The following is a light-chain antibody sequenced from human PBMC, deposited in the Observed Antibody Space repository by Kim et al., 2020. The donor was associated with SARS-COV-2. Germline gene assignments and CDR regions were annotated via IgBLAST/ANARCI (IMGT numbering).Light chain of an antibody. CDR2: CAS. Sequence: DIVMTQSPASLAVSLGERATINCKSSQRILFSSNNNDLLAWYQQKPGQPPKVLIFCASTRASGVPDRFSASGSGTEFTLTINNLQPEDVAVYYCLQYFITPYTFGQGTKLEI. J-gene: IGKJ2*01. CDR1: QRILFSSNNNDL. V-gene: IGKV4-1*01. CDR3: LQYFITPYT.